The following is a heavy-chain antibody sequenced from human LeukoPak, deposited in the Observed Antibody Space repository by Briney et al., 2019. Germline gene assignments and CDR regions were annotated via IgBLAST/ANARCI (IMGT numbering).Heavy chain of an antibody. CDR2: INHSGST. J-gene: IGHJ4*02. V-gene: IGHV4-34*01. CDR1: GGSISSYY. CDR3: ARGWYNWNYRIDY. D-gene: IGHD1-7*01. Sequence: ASETLSLTCTVSGGSISSYYWSWIRQPPGKGLEWIGEINHSGSTNYNPSLKSRVTISVDTSKNQFSLKLSSVTAADTAVYYCARGWYNWNYRIDYWGQGTLVTVSS.